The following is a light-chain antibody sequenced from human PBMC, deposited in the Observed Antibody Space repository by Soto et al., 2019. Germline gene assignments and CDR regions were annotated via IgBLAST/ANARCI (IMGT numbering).Light chain of an antibody. CDR1: QGISSY. J-gene: IGKJ4*01. V-gene: IGKV1-9*01. CDR2: GAS. Sequence: IQLTQSPSSLSASVGDRVTITCRASQGISSYLGWYQQKPGKAPKLLIYGASTLQSGVPSRFSGSGSGTDFTLTISSLQSEDFATYYCQQLNKYPSTFGGGTKVDIK. CDR3: QQLNKYPST.